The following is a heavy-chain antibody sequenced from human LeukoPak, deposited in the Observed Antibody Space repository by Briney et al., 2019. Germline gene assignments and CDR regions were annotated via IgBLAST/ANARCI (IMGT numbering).Heavy chain of an antibody. J-gene: IGHJ5*01. CDR2: IYHSGST. D-gene: IGHD3-10*01. V-gene: IGHV4-38-2*01. CDR1: GYSISSGYY. CDR3: ARLPGTGNYGWFDS. Sequence: SETLSLTCAVSGYSISSGYYWGWIRQPPGRGLEWIGSIYHSGSTYYNPSLKSRVTISVDASKSQFSLRLNSVTAADTAMYYCARLPGTGNYGWFDSWGQGTLVTVSS.